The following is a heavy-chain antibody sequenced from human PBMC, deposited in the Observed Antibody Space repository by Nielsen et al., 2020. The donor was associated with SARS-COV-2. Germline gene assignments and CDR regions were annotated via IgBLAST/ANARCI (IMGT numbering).Heavy chain of an antibody. Sequence: SETLSLTCAVSGDSASTNDWWTWVRQSPGKGLEWIGEVSRSGNINYSLSLKSRVTLSMDKSKRQFSLRLTSVSAADTAVYFCARGSLVVVPSPILGLGPIFYYFYLDVWGKGTTVTVSS. J-gene: IGHJ6*03. CDR3: ARGSLVVVPSPILGLGPIFYYFYLDV. V-gene: IGHV4-4*02. CDR2: VSRSGNI. D-gene: IGHD2-21*01. CDR1: GDSASTNDW.